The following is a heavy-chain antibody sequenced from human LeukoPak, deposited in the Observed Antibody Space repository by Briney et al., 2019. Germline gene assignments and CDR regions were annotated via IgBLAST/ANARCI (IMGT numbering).Heavy chain of an antibody. CDR3: ARDPRVTGTGVYFDY. CDR1: GGTFSSYT. Sequence: SVKVSCKASGGTFSSYTISWVRQAPGQGLEWMGRVIPVFGMADYAQKFQGRVTITADKSTSTAYMDLSSLRSEDTAVYYCARDPRVTGTGVYFDYWGQGTLVTVSS. CDR2: VIPVFGMA. D-gene: IGHD1-7*01. J-gene: IGHJ4*02. V-gene: IGHV1-69*04.